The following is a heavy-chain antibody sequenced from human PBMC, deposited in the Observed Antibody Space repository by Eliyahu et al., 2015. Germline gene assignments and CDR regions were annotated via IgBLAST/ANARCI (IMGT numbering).Heavy chain of an antibody. CDR3: AKDITAAAGIDYHYGMDV. V-gene: IGHV3-9*01. J-gene: IGHJ6*02. D-gene: IGHD6-13*01. CDR2: ISWNSGNI. Sequence: HDTGKGLEWVSGISWNSGNIGYADSVKGRFTISRDNAKNSLYLQMNSLRAEDTALYYCAKDITAAAGIDYHYGMDVWGQGTTVTVSS.